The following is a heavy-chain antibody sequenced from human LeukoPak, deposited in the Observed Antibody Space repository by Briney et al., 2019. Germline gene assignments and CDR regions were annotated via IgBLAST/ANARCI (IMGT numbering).Heavy chain of an antibody. CDR2: IGASGGST. CDR3: AKAEGYDILTGLDY. D-gene: IGHD3-9*01. CDR1: GFTFSSYA. V-gene: IGHV3-23*01. J-gene: IGHJ4*02. Sequence: GGSLRLSCATSGFTFSSYAMSWVRQAPGKGLEWVSGIGASGGSTYYADSVKGRFAISRDNSKNTLYLQMNSLRTEDTAVYYCAKAEGYDILTGLDYWGQGTLVTVSS.